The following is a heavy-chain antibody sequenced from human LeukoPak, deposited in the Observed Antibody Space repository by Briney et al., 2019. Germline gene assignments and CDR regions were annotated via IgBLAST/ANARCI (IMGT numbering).Heavy chain of an antibody. J-gene: IGHJ5*02. CDR3: ARELGNYDILTGYYKPGWFDP. CDR1: GGTFSSYA. D-gene: IGHD3-9*01. Sequence: SVKVSCKASGGTFSSYAISWVRQAPGQGLERMGGIIPIFGTANYAQKFQGRVTITADKSTSTAYMELSSLRSEDTAVYYCARELGNYDILTGYYKPGWFDPWGQGTLVTVSS. V-gene: IGHV1-69*06. CDR2: IIPIFGTA.